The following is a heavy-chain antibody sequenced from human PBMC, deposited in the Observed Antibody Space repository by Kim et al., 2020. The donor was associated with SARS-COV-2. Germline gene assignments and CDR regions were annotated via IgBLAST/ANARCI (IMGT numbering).Heavy chain of an antibody. CDR3: ATHALQSISWYALDV. D-gene: IGHD6-13*01. J-gene: IGHJ6*02. CDR2: INTDGSNI. Sequence: GGSLRLSCAASGFSFSTYWMHWVRQAPRKGPVWVSRINTDGSNIAYVDSVRGRFTISRDNAKNTLYLQMHSLRADDTAVYYCATHALQSISWYALDVWGQGTTVTVSS. CDR1: GFSFSTYW. V-gene: IGHV3-74*01.